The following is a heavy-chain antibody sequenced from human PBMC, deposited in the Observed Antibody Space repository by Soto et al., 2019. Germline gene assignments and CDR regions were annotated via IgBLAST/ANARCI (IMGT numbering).Heavy chain of an antibody. V-gene: IGHV3-23*01. D-gene: IGHD1-26*01. Sequence: GGSLRLSCEASGFTINNYGMAWVRQAPGKGLEWVSAISGRDAYTYYADSVQGRFTISRDNSRNTLYLQMNSLTAEDTALYYCAKVERMTPYTHLRWGQGTLVTVSS. CDR3: AKVERMTPYTHLR. J-gene: IGHJ4*02. CDR2: ISGRDAYT. CDR1: GFTINNYG.